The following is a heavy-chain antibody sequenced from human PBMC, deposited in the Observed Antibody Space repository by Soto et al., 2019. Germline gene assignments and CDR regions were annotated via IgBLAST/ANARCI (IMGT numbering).Heavy chain of an antibody. CDR2: DNTRDYRT. D-gene: IGHD1-20*01. J-gene: IGHJ4*02. CDR3: ASWGEVYYYFDY. Sequence: GGPLSLSCAVAGFPLSNYAMTWVRHSPRKGLEWVASDNTRDYRTFYADSVEGRFTISRDNRKNMLYLQLTSLTVDDTGVYYCASWGEVYYYFDYRRELPLFPVCS. CDR1: GFPLSNYA. V-gene: IGHV3-23*05.